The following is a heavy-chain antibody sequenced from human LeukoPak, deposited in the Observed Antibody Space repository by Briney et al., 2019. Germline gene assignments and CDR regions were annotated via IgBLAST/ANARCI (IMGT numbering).Heavy chain of an antibody. V-gene: IGHV5-51*01. D-gene: IGHD6-19*01. CDR3: ARFGGSGWSIYYFDY. CDR1: GYSFTSYW. Sequence: KFGESLKISCKGSGYSFTSYWIGWVRQMPGKGLEWMGIIYPGDSDTRYSPSFQGQVTISADKSIATAYLQWSSLKASDTAIYYCARFGGSGWSIYYFDYWGQGTLVTVSS. CDR2: IYPGDSDT. J-gene: IGHJ4*02.